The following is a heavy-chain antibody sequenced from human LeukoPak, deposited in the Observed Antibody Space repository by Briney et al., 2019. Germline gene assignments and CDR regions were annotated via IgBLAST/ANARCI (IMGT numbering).Heavy chain of an antibody. CDR1: GSTFSSYW. CDR3: ARDGGSGSYYIDY. D-gene: IGHD1-26*01. V-gene: IGHV3-74*01. CDR2: INSDGSST. J-gene: IGHJ4*02. Sequence: GGSLRLSCAASGSTFSSYWMHWVREAPGKGLVWVSRINSDGSSTTYADSVKGRYTISRDNAKNTLYLQMNSLRAEDTAVYYCARDGGSGSYYIDYWGQGILVTVSS.